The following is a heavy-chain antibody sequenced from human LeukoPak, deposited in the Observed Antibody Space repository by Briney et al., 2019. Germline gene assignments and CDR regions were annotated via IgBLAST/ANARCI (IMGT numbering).Heavy chain of an antibody. J-gene: IGHJ4*02. Sequence: GGSLRLSCAASGFTFSSYSMNWVRQAPGKGLEWVSYISSSSSTIYYADSVKGRFTISKDNSKNTVDLLMNNVRAEDTALYYCAKGKFGDPLNYWGQGTLVTVSS. CDR3: AKGKFGDPLNY. CDR1: GFTFSSYS. V-gene: IGHV3-48*01. D-gene: IGHD3-10*01. CDR2: ISSSSSTI.